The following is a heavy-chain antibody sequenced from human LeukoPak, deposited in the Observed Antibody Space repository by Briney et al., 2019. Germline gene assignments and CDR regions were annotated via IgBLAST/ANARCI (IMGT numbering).Heavy chain of an antibody. CDR2: ISYDGSNK. J-gene: IGHJ4*02. V-gene: IGHV3-30-3*01. CDR3: ARGSGYVGAASDY. D-gene: IGHD2-15*01. CDR1: GFTFSSYA. Sequence: GGSLRLSCAASGFTFSSYAMHWVRQAPGKGLEWVAVISYDGSNKYYADSVKGRLTISRDNSKNTLYLQMNSLRAEDTAVYYCARGSGYVGAASDYWGQGTLVTVSS.